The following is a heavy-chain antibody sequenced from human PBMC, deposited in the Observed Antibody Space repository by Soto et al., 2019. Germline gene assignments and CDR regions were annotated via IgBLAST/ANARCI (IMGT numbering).Heavy chain of an antibody. CDR1: GFTFSDHY. CDR3: AKIGYCMETRCDWPDY. J-gene: IGHJ4*02. D-gene: IGHD2-15*01. V-gene: IGHV3-72*01. Sequence: EVQVVESGGGLVQPGGSLTLSCAASGFTFSDHYMDWVRQAPGKGLEWVGRIRDKAHSYTTQYAASVQGRFTISRDDSRNSLYLHMNSLRIEDTAVYYCAKIGYCMETRCDWPDYWGWGTLVSVSS. CDR2: IRDKAHSYTT.